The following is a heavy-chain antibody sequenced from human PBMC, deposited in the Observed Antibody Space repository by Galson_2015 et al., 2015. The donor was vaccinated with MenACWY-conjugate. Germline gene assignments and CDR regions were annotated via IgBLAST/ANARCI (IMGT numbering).Heavy chain of an antibody. V-gene: IGHV5-10-1*01. J-gene: IGHJ4*02. Sequence: QSGAEVKKPGESLRISCKGSGYSFTTYWISWVRQMPGKGLEWMGRIDPSVSYTNYSPSLQGHVTISADKSISTAYLQWSSLKASDTAIYYCARQGYYDSTTPMDYWGQGTLVTVSS. CDR3: ARQGYYDSTTPMDY. CDR2: IDPSVSYT. D-gene: IGHD3-22*01. CDR1: GYSFTTYW.